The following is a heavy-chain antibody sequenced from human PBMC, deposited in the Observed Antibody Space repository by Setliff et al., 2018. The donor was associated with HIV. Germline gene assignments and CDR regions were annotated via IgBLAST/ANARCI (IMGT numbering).Heavy chain of an antibody. D-gene: IGHD3-3*01. CDR2: INAVNGNT. J-gene: IGHJ4*02. V-gene: IGHV1-3*01. Sequence: ASVKVSCKTSGYSFTNYAMHWVRQAPGQRLEWMGWINAVNGNTKYSQKFQSRVTITRDTSASTAYMELHSLRSEDTAIYYCASSTITIFGVVPYYFDYWGQGTLVTVSS. CDR1: GYSFTNYA. CDR3: ASSTITIFGVVPYYFDY.